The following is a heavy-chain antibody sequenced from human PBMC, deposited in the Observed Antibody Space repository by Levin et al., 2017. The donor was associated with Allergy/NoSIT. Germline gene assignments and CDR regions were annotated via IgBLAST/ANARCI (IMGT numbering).Heavy chain of an antibody. Sequence: SETLSLTCTVSGGSISSSSYYWGWIRQPPGKGLEWIGSIYYSGSTYYNPSLKSRVTISVDTSKNQFSLKLSSVTAADTAVYFCARELRLELRIGWYFDLWGRGTLVTVSS. CDR3: ARELRLELRIGWYFDL. CDR1: GGSISSSSYY. D-gene: IGHD1-7*01. J-gene: IGHJ2*01. CDR2: IYYSGST. V-gene: IGHV4-39*07.